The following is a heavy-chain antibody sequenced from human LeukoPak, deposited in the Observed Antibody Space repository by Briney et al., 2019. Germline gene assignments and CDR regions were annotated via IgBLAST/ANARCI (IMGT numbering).Heavy chain of an antibody. D-gene: IGHD2-15*01. CDR2: ISSSGSTI. CDR3: AKSPFAGYCSGGSCYQIDY. J-gene: IGHJ4*02. V-gene: IGHV3-11*01. CDR1: GFTFSDYY. Sequence: PGGSLRLSCAASGFTFSDYYMSWIRQAPGKGLEWVSYISSSGSTIYYADSVKGRFTISRDNAKNSLYLQMNSLRAEDTAVYYCAKSPFAGYCSGGSCYQIDYWGQGTLVTVSS.